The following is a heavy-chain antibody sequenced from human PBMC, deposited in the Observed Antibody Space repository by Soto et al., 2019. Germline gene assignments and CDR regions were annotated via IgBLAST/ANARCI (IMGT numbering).Heavy chain of an antibody. CDR2: INPKNGDT. Sequence: GASVKVSCKASGYTFTGHYMHWVRQAPGQGPEWMGWINPKNGDTIYAQKFQGRVTMTRDTSISTAYMELSRLTSDDTAVYFCAGSTILETGSAPFDYWGQGTLVTVSS. V-gene: IGHV1-2*02. D-gene: IGHD2-8*02. J-gene: IGHJ4*02. CDR1: GYTFTGHY. CDR3: AGSTILETGSAPFDY.